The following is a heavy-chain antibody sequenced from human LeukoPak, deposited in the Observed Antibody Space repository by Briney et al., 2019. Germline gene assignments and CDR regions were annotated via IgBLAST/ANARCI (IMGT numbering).Heavy chain of an antibody. D-gene: IGHD1-14*01. Sequence: GGSLRLSCAASGFAFDDYGMSWVRQAPGKGLEWVSGINWNGGSTGYPDSVKGRFTISRDNAKNSLYLQMNSLRAEDTALYYCARDVVNLYYMDVWGKGTTVTVSS. CDR1: GFAFDDYG. CDR3: ARDVVNLYYMDV. V-gene: IGHV3-20*04. J-gene: IGHJ6*03. CDR2: INWNGGST.